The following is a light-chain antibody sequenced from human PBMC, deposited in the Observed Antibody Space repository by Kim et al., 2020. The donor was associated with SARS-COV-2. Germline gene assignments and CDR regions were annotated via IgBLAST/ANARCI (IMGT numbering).Light chain of an antibody. V-gene: IGLV1-51*01. CDR1: SSNIVNNY. J-gene: IGLJ2*01. CDR3: GTWDSSLSAGE. Sequence: GQKVPISCSGSSSNIVNNYVSWYQQLPGTAPKLLIYDNNKRPSGIPDRFSGSKSGTSATLGITGLQTGDEADYYCGTWDSSLSAGEFGGGTQLTVL. CDR2: DNN.